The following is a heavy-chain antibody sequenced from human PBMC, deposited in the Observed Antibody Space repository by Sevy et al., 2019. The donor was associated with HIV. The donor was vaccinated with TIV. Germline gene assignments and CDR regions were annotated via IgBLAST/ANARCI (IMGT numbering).Heavy chain of an antibody. V-gene: IGHV3-48*02. CDR1: GFTFSSYS. D-gene: IGHD1-26*01. Sequence: GGSLRLSCAASGFTFSSYSMNWVRQAPGKGLEWVSYISSSSSTIYYADSVKGRFTISRDNAKNSLYLQMNSLRDEDTAVYYCARDRSMVGATSYYYYYYYMDVWGKGTTVTVSS. CDR2: ISSSSSTI. CDR3: ARDRSMVGATSYYYYYYYMDV. J-gene: IGHJ6*03.